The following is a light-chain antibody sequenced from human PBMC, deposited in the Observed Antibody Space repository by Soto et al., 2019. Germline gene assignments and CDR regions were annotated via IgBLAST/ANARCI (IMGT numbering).Light chain of an antibody. V-gene: IGKV3D-20*02. J-gene: IGKJ4*01. CDR2: DAS. Sequence: EIVMTHSPGTLSLSPCERATLSSSASQSVSSSYLAWYQQKPGQAPRLLIYDASNRATGVPARFSGSGSGTDFTLTISSLEPEDFAVYYCQQRNNWPLTFGGGTKVDIK. CDR1: QSVSSSY. CDR3: QQRNNWPLT.